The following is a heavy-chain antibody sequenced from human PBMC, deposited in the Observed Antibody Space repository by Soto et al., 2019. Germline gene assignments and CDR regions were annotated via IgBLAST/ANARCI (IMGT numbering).Heavy chain of an antibody. CDR1: GFVYSHYA. V-gene: IGHV3-33*01. Sequence: VQLVESGGGVVQPGRSLRLSCEASGFVYSHYAMHWVRQAPGKGPEWVALIWNDGSQKNYVDSVKGPFTISRDNSKNKRNLQMNSLRADDTAMYVCVRGIPSQYSSTWLYWHFDLWGPGTLVTVSS. D-gene: IGHD6-13*01. CDR2: IWNDGSQK. J-gene: IGHJ2*01. CDR3: VRGIPSQYSSTWLYWHFDL.